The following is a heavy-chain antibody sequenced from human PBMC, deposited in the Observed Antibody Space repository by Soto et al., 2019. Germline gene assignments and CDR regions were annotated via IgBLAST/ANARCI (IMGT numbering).Heavy chain of an antibody. CDR1: GFTFTNSA. J-gene: IGHJ4*02. V-gene: IGHV1-58*01. Sequence: ASVKVSCKASGFTFTNSAVQWVRQARGQRLEWIGWIVVGSGNTNYAQKFQERVTIARDMSTTTAYMELSSLRSEDTAVYYCATDKGDSYGYGNYWGQGTLVTVSS. CDR2: IVVGSGNT. D-gene: IGHD5-18*01. CDR3: ATDKGDSYGYGNY.